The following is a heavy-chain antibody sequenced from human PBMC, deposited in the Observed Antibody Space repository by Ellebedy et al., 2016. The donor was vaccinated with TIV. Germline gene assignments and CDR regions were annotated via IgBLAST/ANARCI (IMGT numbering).Heavy chain of an antibody. D-gene: IGHD1-1*01. V-gene: IGHV1-8*01. J-gene: IGHJ2*01. CDR3: ARDPPRTGDSYFDL. Sequence: ASVKVSCKASGYTFTNYDINWVRQASGQGLEWVGWMNPNSGATGYAQKFQGRVTMTRDTSISTAYMDLSRLRSDDTAVYYCARDPPRTGDSYFDLWGRGTLVTVSS. CDR1: GYTFTNYD. CDR2: MNPNSGAT.